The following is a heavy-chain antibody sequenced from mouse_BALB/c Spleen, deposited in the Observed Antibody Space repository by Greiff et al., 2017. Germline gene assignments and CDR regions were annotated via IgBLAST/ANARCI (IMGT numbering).Heavy chain of an antibody. D-gene: IGHD1-2*01. Sequence: EVKVVESGGGLVQPGGSLKLSCAASGFTFSSYGMSWVRQTPDKRLELVATFNSNGGSTYYPDSVKGRFPISRDNAKKTLYLQMSSLKSEDTAMYYCARDEPITTATRTVYLDYWGQGTTRT. CDR1: GFTFSSYG. CDR3: ARDEPITTATRTVYLDY. V-gene: IGHV5-6-3*01. CDR2: FNSNGGST. J-gene: IGHJ2*01.